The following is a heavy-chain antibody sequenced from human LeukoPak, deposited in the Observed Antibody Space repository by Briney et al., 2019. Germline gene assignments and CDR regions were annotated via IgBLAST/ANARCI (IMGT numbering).Heavy chain of an antibody. D-gene: IGHD6-13*01. J-gene: IGHJ4*02. CDR3: ARSRRGPLNSSSWYLRHAIGY. Sequence: ASVKVSCKASGYTFTGYYMHWVRQAPGQGLEWMGWINPNSGGTNYAQKFQGRVTMTRDTSISTAYMELSRLRSDDTAVYYCARSRRGPLNSSSWYLRHAIGYWGQGTLVTVSS. CDR1: GYTFTGYY. V-gene: IGHV1-2*02. CDR2: INPNSGGT.